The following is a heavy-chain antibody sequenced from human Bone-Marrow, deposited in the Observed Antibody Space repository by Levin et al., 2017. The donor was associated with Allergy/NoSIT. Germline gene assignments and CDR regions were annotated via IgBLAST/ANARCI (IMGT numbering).Heavy chain of an antibody. CDR3: ARDLKMTTVTNYYYYYMDV. CDR1: GGSISSGGYY. Sequence: SSETLSLTCTVSGGSISSGGYYWSWIRQHPGKGLEWIGYIYYSGSTYYNPSLKSRVTISVDTSKNQFSLKLSSVTAADTAVYYCARDLKMTTVTNYYYYYMDVWGKGTTVTVSS. CDR2: IYYSGST. D-gene: IGHD4-17*01. J-gene: IGHJ6*03. V-gene: IGHV4-31*03.